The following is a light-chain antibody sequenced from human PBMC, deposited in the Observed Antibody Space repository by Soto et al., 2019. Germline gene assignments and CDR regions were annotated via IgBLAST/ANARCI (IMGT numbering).Light chain of an antibody. Sequence: QSALTQPASVSGSPGQSITISCTGTSSDVGDYNYVSWYQQHPGKAPKLMIYDVSDRPSGVSYRFSGSKSGNTASLAISGLQAEDEADYYCSSYTCSSFYVFGTGTKLTVL. V-gene: IGLV2-14*01. J-gene: IGLJ1*01. CDR1: SSDVGDYNY. CDR3: SSYTCSSFYV. CDR2: DVS.